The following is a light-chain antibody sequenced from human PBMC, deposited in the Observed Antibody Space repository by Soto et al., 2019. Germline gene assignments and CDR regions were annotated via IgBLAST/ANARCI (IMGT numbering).Light chain of an antibody. CDR3: QQALS. V-gene: IGKV3D-7*01. CDR2: GAS. CDR1: QSVSRYY. Sequence: TVLTQSPATLSLSPGERATLSCRASQSVSRYYLSWYQQKPGQAPRLLIYGASTRATGIPARFSGSGSGIDFTLTITSLQLEDFAVYYCQQALSFGGGTRVEI. J-gene: IGKJ4*01.